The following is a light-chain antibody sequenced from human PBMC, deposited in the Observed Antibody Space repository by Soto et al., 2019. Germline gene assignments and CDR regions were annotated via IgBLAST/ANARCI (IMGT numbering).Light chain of an antibody. Sequence: QSALTQPASVSASPGQSITISCTGTSSDVGAYNYVSWYQQHPGKAPKLVIYDVSSLPSGVSNRFSGSKSGNTASLTISGLQAEDEADYYCSSYSSSSTLVVFGGGTKLTVL. V-gene: IGLV2-14*01. J-gene: IGLJ2*01. CDR1: SSDVGAYNY. CDR3: SSYSSSSTLVV. CDR2: DVS.